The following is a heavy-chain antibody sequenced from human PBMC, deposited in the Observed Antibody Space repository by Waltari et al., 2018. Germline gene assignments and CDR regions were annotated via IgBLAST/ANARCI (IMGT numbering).Heavy chain of an antibody. J-gene: IGHJ6*02. CDR2: IIPILGIA. V-gene: IGHV1-69*04. D-gene: IGHD3-16*02. CDR3: AREGTLITFGGVIVRRGMDV. Sequence: QVQLVQSGAAVKKPGSSVKVSCKASGGTFSSYAISWVRQAPGQGLEWMGRIIPILGIANYAQKFQGRVTITADKSTSTAYMELSSLRSEDTAVYYCAREGTLITFGGVIVRRGMDVWGQGTTVTVSS. CDR1: GGTFSSYA.